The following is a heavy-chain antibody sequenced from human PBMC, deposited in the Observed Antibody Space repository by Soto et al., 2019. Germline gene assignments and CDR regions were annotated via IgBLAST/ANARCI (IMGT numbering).Heavy chain of an antibody. CDR1: GGTFSSYA. D-gene: IGHD2-15*01. J-gene: IGHJ2*01. CDR3: ARDLGYCSGGSGYCYGYFDL. Sequence: QVQLVQSGAEVKKPGSSVKVSCKASGGTFSSYAISWVRQAPGQGLEWMGGIIPIFGTANYAQKFQGRVTITADESTSTAYMELGSLRCEDTAVYYCARDLGYCSGGSGYCYGYFDLGGRGTLVTVSS. V-gene: IGHV1-69*12. CDR2: IIPIFGTA.